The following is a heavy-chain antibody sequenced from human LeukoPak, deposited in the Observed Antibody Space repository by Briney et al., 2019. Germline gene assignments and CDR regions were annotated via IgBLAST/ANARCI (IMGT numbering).Heavy chain of an antibody. CDR2: IYSGGST. D-gene: IGHD6-19*01. J-gene: IGHJ4*02. CDR3: ARDSGSSGRYGDLDY. V-gene: IGHV3-66*01. CDR1: GFTVSSNY. Sequence: GGSLRLSCAASGFTVSSNYMRWVRLAPGKGLGWVSVIYSGGSTYYADSVKGRFTISRDNSKNTLYLQMNSLRAEDTAVYYCARDSGSSGRYGDLDYWGQGTLVTVSS.